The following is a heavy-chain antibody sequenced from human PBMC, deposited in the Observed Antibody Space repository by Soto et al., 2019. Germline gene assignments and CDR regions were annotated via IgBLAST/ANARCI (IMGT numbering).Heavy chain of an antibody. V-gene: IGHV3-48*02. D-gene: IGHD4-4*01. CDR2: ISSSSSTI. Sequence: PGGSLRLSCAASGFTFSSYSMNWVRQAPGKGLEWVSYISSSSSTIYYADSVKGRFTISRDNAKNSLYLQMNSLRDEDTAVYYCASFLSNYNYYYYGMDVWGQGTTVTVSS. CDR1: GFTFSSYS. J-gene: IGHJ6*02. CDR3: ASFLSNYNYYYYGMDV.